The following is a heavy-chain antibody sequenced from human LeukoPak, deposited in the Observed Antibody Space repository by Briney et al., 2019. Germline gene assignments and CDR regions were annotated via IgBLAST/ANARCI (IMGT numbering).Heavy chain of an antibody. J-gene: IGHJ4*02. CDR1: GGSISSYY. CDR2: IYSSGST. V-gene: IGHV4-59*01. CDR3: ARGYSYYFDY. Sequence: SETLSLTCTVPGGSISSYYWSWIRQPPGKGLGWGGYIYSSGSTNYNPSLKSRVTISVDTSKSQFSLKLSSVTAADTAVYYCARGYSYYFDYWGQGTLVTVSS. D-gene: IGHD5-18*01.